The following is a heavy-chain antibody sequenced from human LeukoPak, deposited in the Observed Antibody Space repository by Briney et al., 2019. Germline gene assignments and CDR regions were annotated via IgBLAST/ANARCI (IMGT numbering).Heavy chain of an antibody. J-gene: IGHJ4*02. CDR1: GFTFSSYS. D-gene: IGHD2-2*01. CDR3: AKGVVVPADPFDY. CDR2: ISSSSSYI. Sequence: GGSLRLSCAASGFTFSSYSMNWVRQAPGKGLEWGSSISSSSSYIYYADSVKGRFTISRDNAKNSLYLQMHSLRAEDTAVYYCAKGVVVPADPFDYWGQGTLVTVSS. V-gene: IGHV3-21*01.